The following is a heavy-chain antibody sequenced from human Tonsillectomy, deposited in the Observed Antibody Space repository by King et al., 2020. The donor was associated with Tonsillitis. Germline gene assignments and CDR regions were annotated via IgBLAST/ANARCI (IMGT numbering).Heavy chain of an antibody. V-gene: IGHV1-46*01. CDR1: GYSFTNYY. Sequence: QLVQSGAEVKEPGASLKVSCKASGYSFTNYYMHWVRQAPGQRLEWMGLINPSGTGTGYAQNFQGRITMTRDMSTGTEYMELSSLRSDDTAVYYCAREGGSFRHFDLWGRGTLVTVSS. J-gene: IGHJ2*01. CDR3: AREGGSFRHFDL. CDR2: INPSGTGT. D-gene: IGHD2/OR15-2a*01.